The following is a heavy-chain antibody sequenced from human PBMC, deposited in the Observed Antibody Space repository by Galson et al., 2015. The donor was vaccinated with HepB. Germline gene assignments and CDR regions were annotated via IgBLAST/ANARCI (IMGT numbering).Heavy chain of an antibody. J-gene: IGHJ4*02. Sequence: SVKVSCKASGYTFTCYGISWVRQAPGQGLEWMGWISAYNGNTNYEQKFQGRVTMTTDTSTSTAYMELRSLRSDDTAVYYCARMVRAVAPYFDYWGQGTLVTVSS. D-gene: IGHD6-19*01. CDR1: GYTFTCYG. CDR2: ISAYNGNT. V-gene: IGHV1-18*01. CDR3: ARMVRAVAPYFDY.